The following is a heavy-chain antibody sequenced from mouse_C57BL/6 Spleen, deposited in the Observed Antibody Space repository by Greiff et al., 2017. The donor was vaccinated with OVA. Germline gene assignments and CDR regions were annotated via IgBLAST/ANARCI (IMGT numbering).Heavy chain of an antibody. J-gene: IGHJ4*01. CDR1: GFTFSDYY. CDR3: ARGGSSLRGLYYAMDY. V-gene: IGHV5-16*01. CDR2: INYDGSST. Sequence: EVKLVESEGGLVQPGSSMKLSCTASGFTFSDYYMAWVRQVPEKGLEWVANINYDGSSTYYLDSLKSRFIISRDNAKNILYLQMSSLKSEDTATYYCARGGSSLRGLYYAMDYWGQGTSVTVSS. D-gene: IGHD1-1*01.